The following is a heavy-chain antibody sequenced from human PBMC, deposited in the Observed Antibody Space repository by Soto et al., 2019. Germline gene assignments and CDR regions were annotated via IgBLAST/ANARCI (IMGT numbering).Heavy chain of an antibody. J-gene: IGHJ4*02. V-gene: IGHV3-7*01. CDR2: IKQDGSEK. D-gene: IGHD4-17*01. Sequence: EVQLVESGGGLVQPGGSLRLSCAASGFTFSSYWMSWVRQAPGKGLEWVANIKQDGSEKYYVDSVKGRFTISRDNAKNSLYLQMNSLRAEDTAVYYCARDLDYGDSYFDYWGQGTLVTVSS. CDR3: ARDLDYGDSYFDY. CDR1: GFTFSSYW.